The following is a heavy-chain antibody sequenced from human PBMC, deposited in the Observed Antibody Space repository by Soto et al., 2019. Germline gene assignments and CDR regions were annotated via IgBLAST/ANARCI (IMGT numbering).Heavy chain of an antibody. D-gene: IGHD5-12*01. V-gene: IGHV3-11*01. CDR1: GFTFSDYY. CDR3: ARGSSGYVS. J-gene: IGHJ5*02. CDR2: ISKNDGTA. Sequence: GGSLRLSCAASGFTFSDYYMSWIRQTPGKGLEWVAYISKNDGTAYYADSVKGRFSISRDNARNSVFLQMKSLRVEDTAVYFCARGSSGYVSWGQGALVTVSS.